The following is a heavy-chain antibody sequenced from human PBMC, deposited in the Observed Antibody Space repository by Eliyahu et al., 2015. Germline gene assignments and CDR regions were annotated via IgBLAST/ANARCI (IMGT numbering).Heavy chain of an antibody. D-gene: IGHD3-10*01. V-gene: IGHV4-59*01. CDR2: IYYSGST. J-gene: IGHJ4*02. Sequence: QVQLQESGPGLVKPSETLSLTCXXSXXSXSXSXWSWIRQPPGKGLEWIGYIYYSGSTNYXPSLKXRVTISVXTSKNQFSLKLSSVTAADTAVYYCAREDRYYYGSGPGFFDYWGQGTLVTVSS. CDR1: XXSXSXSX. CDR3: AREDRYYYGSGPGFFDY.